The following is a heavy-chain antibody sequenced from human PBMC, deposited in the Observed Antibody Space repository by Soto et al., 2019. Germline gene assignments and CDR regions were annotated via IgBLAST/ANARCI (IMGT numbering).Heavy chain of an antibody. CDR2: IIPIFGTA. CDR3: ATDRGLYSSSWYLDLGY. V-gene: IGHV1-69*13. J-gene: IGHJ4*02. CDR1: GGTFSSYA. Sequence: SVKVSCKASGGTFSSYAISWVRQAPGQGLEWMGGIIPIFGTANYAQKFQGRVTITEDESTDTAYMELSSLRSEDTAVYYCATDRGLYSSSWYLDLGYWGQGTLVTVSS. D-gene: IGHD6-13*01.